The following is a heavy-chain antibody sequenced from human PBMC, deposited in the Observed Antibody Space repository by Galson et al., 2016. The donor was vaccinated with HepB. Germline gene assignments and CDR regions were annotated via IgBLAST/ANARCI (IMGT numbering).Heavy chain of an antibody. V-gene: IGHV4-31*03. CDR3: ARRRSGGVWNGHYELDS. CDR2: IYYGGIT. D-gene: IGHD3-3*01. Sequence: TLSLTCNVSGGSIDTSGYYWTWIRQHPGKGLECIGYIYYGGITYYNPSLKTRVTITADASKNQFSLKMNSVTVADTATYYCARRRSGGVWNGHYELDSWGRGTLVTVSS. J-gene: IGHJ4*02. CDR1: GGSIDTSGYY.